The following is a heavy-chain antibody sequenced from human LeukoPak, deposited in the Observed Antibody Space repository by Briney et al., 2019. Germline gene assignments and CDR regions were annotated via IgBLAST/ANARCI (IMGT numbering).Heavy chain of an antibody. D-gene: IGHD5-24*01. CDR1: GFTFSSYA. J-gene: IGHJ4*02. Sequence: GGSLRLSCAASGFTFSSYAMHWVRQAPGKGLEWVAVISYDGSNKYYADSVKGRFTISRDNSKNTLYLQMNSLRAEDTAVYYCAKEGLEMFDYWGQGTLVTVSS. V-gene: IGHV3-30*04. CDR2: ISYDGSNK. CDR3: AKEGLEMFDY.